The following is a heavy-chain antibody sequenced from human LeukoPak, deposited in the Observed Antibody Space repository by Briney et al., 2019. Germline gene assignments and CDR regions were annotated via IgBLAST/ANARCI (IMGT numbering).Heavy chain of an antibody. Sequence: PGRSLRLSCAASGFTFSSYWMHWVRHAPGKGLEWVSSISGSGGSTYYADSVKGRFTISRDNSKKTLYLQMNSLRAEDTALYYCAKEQRGYSGYMVGSCFDPWGQGTLVTVSS. V-gene: IGHV3-23*01. CDR1: GFTFSSYW. CDR3: AKEQRGYSGYMVGSCFDP. D-gene: IGHD5-12*01. CDR2: ISGSGGST. J-gene: IGHJ5*02.